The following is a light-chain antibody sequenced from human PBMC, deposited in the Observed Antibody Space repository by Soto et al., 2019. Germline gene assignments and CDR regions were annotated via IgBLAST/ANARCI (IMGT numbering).Light chain of an antibody. CDR1: SSNIGAGYD. V-gene: IGLV1-40*01. Sequence: QSALTQTPSVSGAPGQKITMSCTGSSSNIGAGYDVHWYQQVPGAAPRLLIYGDNSRPSGVPDRFSASKSGASASLAITGLQGEDEANYYCQSYDTSLSGVIFGAGTKLTVL. CDR2: GDN. J-gene: IGLJ2*01. CDR3: QSYDTSLSGVI.